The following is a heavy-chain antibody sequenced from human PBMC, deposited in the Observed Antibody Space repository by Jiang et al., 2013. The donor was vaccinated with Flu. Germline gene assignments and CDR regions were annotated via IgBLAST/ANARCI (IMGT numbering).Heavy chain of an antibody. Sequence: GSGLVKPSETLSLTCTVSGGSISSYYWSWIRQPPGKGLEWIGYIYYSGSTNYNPSLKSRVTISVDTSKNQFSLKLSSVTAADTAVYYCARAIWGHGLYYFDYWGQGTLVTVSS. CDR3: ARAIWGHGLYYFDY. J-gene: IGHJ4*02. CDR2: IYYSGST. D-gene: IGHD3-16*01. V-gene: IGHV4-59*13. CDR1: GGSISSYY.